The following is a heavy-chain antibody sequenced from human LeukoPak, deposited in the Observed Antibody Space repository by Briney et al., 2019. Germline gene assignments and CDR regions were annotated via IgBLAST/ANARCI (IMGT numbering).Heavy chain of an antibody. J-gene: IGHJ6*02. CDR1: GYTFTSYY. CDR2: INPSGGST. V-gene: IGHV1-46*01. Sequence: ASVKVSCKASGYTFTSYYMHWVRQAPGQGLEWMGIINPSGGSTSYTQKFQGRVTMTRDTSTSTVYMELSSLRSEDTAVYYCARDLEVTTVGMDVWGQGTTVTVSS. D-gene: IGHD4-17*01. CDR3: ARDLEVTTVGMDV.